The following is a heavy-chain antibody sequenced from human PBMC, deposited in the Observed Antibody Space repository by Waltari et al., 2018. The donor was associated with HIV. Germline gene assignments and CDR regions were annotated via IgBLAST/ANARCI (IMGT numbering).Heavy chain of an antibody. D-gene: IGHD6-19*01. CDR3: ARPVAATFYFDY. V-gene: IGHV1-2*02. J-gene: IGHJ4*02. Sequence: QVQLVQSGAEVKQPGDSVKVSCTTSGYSFTAYSMHWVRQAPGQGLEWMGWINPNTGGTNYAQKFQGRVTMTWDTSISTIYMDLNRLTSDDTAIYYCARPVAATFYFDYWGQGTLVTVSS. CDR2: INPNTGGT. CDR1: GYSFTAYS.